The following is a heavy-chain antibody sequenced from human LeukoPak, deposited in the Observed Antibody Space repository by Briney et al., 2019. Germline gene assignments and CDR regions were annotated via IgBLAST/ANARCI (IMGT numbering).Heavy chain of an antibody. CDR2: ISSSGSTI. J-gene: IGHJ5*02. CDR1: GFTFSDYY. D-gene: IGHD3-10*01. CDR3: ARVFRGALNWFDP. Sequence: PGGSLRLSCAASGFTFSDYYMSWIRQAPGKGLEWVSYISSSGSTIYYADSVKGRFTISRDNAKNSLCLQMNSLRAEDTAVYYCARVFRGALNWFDPCGQGTLVTVSS. V-gene: IGHV3-11*04.